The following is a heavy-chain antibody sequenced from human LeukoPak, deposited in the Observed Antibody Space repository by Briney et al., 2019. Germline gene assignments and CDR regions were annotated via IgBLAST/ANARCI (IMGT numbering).Heavy chain of an antibody. Sequence: PGRSLRLSCAASGFTFSSYGMHWVRQAPGKGLEWVAVISYDGSNKYYADSVKGRFTISRDNSKNTLYLQMNSLRAEDTAVYYCAKNYGSSVNWFDPWGQGTLVTVSS. CDR3: AKNYGSSVNWFDP. D-gene: IGHD3-10*01. J-gene: IGHJ5*02. CDR2: ISYDGSNK. CDR1: GFTFSSYG. V-gene: IGHV3-30*18.